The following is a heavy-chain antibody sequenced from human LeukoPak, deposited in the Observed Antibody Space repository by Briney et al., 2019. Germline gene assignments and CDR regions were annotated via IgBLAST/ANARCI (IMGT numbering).Heavy chain of an antibody. CDR2: ISAYNGNT. J-gene: IGHJ4*02. V-gene: IGHV1-18*01. CDR1: GYTFTSYG. Sequence: ASVKVSCKASGYTFTSYGISWVRQAPGQGLEWMGWISAYNGNTNYAQKLQGRVTMTTDTSTSTVYMELRSLRSDDTAVYYCARYYGDHTFDYWGQGTLVTVSS. D-gene: IGHD4-17*01. CDR3: ARYYGDHTFDY.